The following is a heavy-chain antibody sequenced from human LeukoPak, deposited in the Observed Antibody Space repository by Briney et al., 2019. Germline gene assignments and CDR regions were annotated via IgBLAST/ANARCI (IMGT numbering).Heavy chain of an antibody. D-gene: IGHD5-12*01. CDR1: GGSISSYY. CDR2: IYLSGST. V-gene: IGHV4-59*01. CDR3: ARDYSGYEFDY. J-gene: IGHJ4*02. Sequence: PSETLSLTCTVSGGSISSYYWSWIRQSPGKGLEWIGYIYLSGSTKYNPSLKSRVTISVDTSKNQFSLKLSSVTAADSAIYYCARDYSGYEFDYWGQGTLVTVSS.